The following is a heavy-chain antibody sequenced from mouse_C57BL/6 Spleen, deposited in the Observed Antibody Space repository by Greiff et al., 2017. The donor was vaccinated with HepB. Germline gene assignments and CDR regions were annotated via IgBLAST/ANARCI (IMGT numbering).Heavy chain of an antibody. D-gene: IGHD6-2*01. Sequence: VQLQQSGAELAKPGASVKLSCKASGYTFTSYWMHWVKQRPGQGLEWIGYINPSSGYTKYNQKFKGKATLTADKSSSTAYMQLSSLTYEDSAVYYCARGGSPYYFDYWGQGTTLTVSS. V-gene: IGHV1-7*01. CDR2: INPSSGYT. J-gene: IGHJ2*01. CDR3: ARGGSPYYFDY. CDR1: GYTFTSYW.